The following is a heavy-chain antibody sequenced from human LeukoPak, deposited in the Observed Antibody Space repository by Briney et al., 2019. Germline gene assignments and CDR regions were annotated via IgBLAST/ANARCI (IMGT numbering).Heavy chain of an antibody. V-gene: IGHV4-34*01. J-gene: IGHJ5*02. D-gene: IGHD4-11*01. Sequence: PSETLSLTCAVYGGSFSDYYWSWIRQPPGKGLEWIGEINHSGSTNYNPSLESQVTISVDTSKNQFSLKVTSVTAADTAVYFCARGRDYSNYVAGWFDPWGQGTLVTVSP. CDR3: ARGRDYSNYVAGWFDP. CDR2: INHSGST. CDR1: GGSFSDYY.